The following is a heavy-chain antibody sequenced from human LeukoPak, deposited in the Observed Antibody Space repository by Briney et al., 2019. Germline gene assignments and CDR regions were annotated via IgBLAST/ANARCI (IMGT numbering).Heavy chain of an antibody. D-gene: IGHD3-3*01. CDR1: GYTFTSYG. Sequence: GASVKVSCKASGYTFTSYGISWVRQAPGQGLEWMGWINPNSGGTNYAQKFQGRVTMTRDTSISTAYMELSRLRSDDTAVYYCAASTIFGVVITIDYWGQGTLVTVSS. J-gene: IGHJ4*02. CDR3: AASTIFGVVITIDY. V-gene: IGHV1-2*02. CDR2: INPNSGGT.